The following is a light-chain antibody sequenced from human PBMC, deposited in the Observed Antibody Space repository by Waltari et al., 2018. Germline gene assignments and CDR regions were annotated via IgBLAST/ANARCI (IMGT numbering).Light chain of an antibody. J-gene: IGKJ4*01. V-gene: IGKV1-16*02. Sequence: DIQMTQFPSSLSASVGDRVTITCRASQGFSNHLAWFQQKPGKAPKSLIYAASSLQSGVPSKFGGSGSGTDFTLTITSLQAEDSAIYYCQQYDSYPLTFGGGTKVEIK. CDR3: QQYDSYPLT. CDR2: AAS. CDR1: QGFSNH.